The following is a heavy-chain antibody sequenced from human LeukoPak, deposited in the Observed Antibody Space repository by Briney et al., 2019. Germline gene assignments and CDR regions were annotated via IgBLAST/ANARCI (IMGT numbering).Heavy chain of an antibody. D-gene: IGHD3-22*01. V-gene: IGHV3-23*01. J-gene: IGHJ4*01. Sequence: HPGGSLRLSCAASGFTFTNCGVSWVRQAPGKGLEWVSVISGSGGNKNYGDAVKGRFTISRDDSNDTLYLQMNSLRAEDTAVYYCARVRLNYDSRGLRYYFDYWGHGSLVTVSS. CDR1: GFTFTNCG. CDR2: ISGSGGNK. CDR3: ARVRLNYDSRGLRYYFDY.